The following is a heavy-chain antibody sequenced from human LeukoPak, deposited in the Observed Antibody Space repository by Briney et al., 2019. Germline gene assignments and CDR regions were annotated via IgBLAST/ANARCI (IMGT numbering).Heavy chain of an antibody. J-gene: IGHJ4*02. V-gene: IGHV3-48*03. Sequence: GGSLRLSCAASGFSFSSYEMNWVRQAPGKGLEWVSYISSSGTTIYYADSVMGRFTISRDNAKNSLYLQMDSLRAEDTAVYYCARAGVYSGWWAYYFDYWGQGTLVTVSS. D-gene: IGHD6-19*01. CDR3: ARAGVYSGWWAYYFDY. CDR2: ISSSGTTI. CDR1: GFSFSSYE.